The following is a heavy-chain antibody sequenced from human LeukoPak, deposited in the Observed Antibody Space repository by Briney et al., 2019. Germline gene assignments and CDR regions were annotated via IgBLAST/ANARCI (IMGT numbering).Heavy chain of an antibody. V-gene: IGHV3-23*01. Sequence: PGGSLRLSCAASGFTFSSYGMSWVRKAPGKGLEWVSAISGSGGTTYYADSVKGRFTISRDNSKNTLYLQMNSLRAEDTAVYYCAKGKYSSGWGFDYWGQGTLVTVSS. D-gene: IGHD6-19*01. CDR3: AKGKYSSGWGFDY. J-gene: IGHJ4*02. CDR2: ISGSGGTT. CDR1: GFTFSSYG.